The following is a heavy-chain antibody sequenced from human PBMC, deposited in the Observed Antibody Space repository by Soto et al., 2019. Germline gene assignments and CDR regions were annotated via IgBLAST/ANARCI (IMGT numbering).Heavy chain of an antibody. CDR3: ATHHTVTVISSIDY. V-gene: IGHV4-39*01. Sequence: SETLSLTCTVSGGSISSSSYYWGWIRQPPGKGLEWIGSIYYSGSTYYNPSLKSRVTISVDTSKNQFSLKLSSVTAADTAVYYCATHHTVTVISSIDYWGQGTLVTVSS. CDR2: IYYSGST. J-gene: IGHJ4*02. CDR1: GGSISSSSYY. D-gene: IGHD4-17*01.